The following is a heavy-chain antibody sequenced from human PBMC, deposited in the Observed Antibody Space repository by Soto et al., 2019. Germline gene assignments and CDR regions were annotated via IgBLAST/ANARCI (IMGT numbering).Heavy chain of an antibody. Sequence: EVQLLESGGGLVQPGGSLRLSCAASGFTFSSYAMSWVRQAPGKGLEWVSAISGSGGSTYYADSVKGRFTISRDNSKNTLYLQMNSLRAEDTSVYYCAKHVGGLYYFDYWGQGTLVTVSS. CDR2: ISGSGGST. D-gene: IGHD3-16*01. J-gene: IGHJ4*02. CDR3: AKHVGGLYYFDY. V-gene: IGHV3-23*01. CDR1: GFTFSSYA.